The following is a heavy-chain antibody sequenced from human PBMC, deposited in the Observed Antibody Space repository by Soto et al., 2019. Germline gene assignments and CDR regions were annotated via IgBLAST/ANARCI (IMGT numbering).Heavy chain of an antibody. V-gene: IGHV1-2*02. J-gene: IGHJ5*02. Sequence: GASVKVSCKASGYTFTGYYMHWVRQAPGQGLEWMGWINPNSGGTNYAQKFQGRVTRTRDTSISTAYMELSRLRSDDTAVYYCAREKSWTRNWFGPWGQGTLVTVSS. D-gene: IGHD6-13*01. CDR1: GYTFTGYY. CDR2: INPNSGGT. CDR3: AREKSWTRNWFGP.